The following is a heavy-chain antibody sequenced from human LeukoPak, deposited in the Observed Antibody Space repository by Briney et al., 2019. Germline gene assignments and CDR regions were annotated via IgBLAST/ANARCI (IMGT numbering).Heavy chain of an antibody. J-gene: IGHJ4*02. CDR1: GFTFSGHW. CDR2: INWNGGNA. CDR3: ARRFLYSSSWFFDL. Sequence: AGGSLRLSCAASGFTFSGHWMSWVRQVPGKGLECVSGINWNGGNAGYADSVKGRFTISRDNAKNSLYLQMDSLTAEDTALYYCARRFLYSSSWFFDLWGQGTLVTVSS. D-gene: IGHD6-13*01. V-gene: IGHV3-20*04.